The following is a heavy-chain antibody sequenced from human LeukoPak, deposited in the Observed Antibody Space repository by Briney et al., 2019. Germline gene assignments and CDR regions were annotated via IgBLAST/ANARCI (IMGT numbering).Heavy chain of an antibody. Sequence: GGSPRLSCAASGFTFSNYAMTWVRQAPGKGLEWVSAISGSGGSTYYADSVKGRFTISRDNSKNTLFLQMNSLRVEDTAVYYCARDYCSTTTCRFDYWGQGTLVTVSS. D-gene: IGHD2-2*01. CDR2: ISGSGGST. CDR1: GFTFSNYA. J-gene: IGHJ4*02. V-gene: IGHV3-23*01. CDR3: ARDYCSTTTCRFDY.